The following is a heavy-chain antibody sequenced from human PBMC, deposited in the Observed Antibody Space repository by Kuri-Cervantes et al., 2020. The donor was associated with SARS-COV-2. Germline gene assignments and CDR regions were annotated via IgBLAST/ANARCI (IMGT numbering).Heavy chain of an antibody. CDR3: ARASLSGWYPSDY. J-gene: IGHJ4*02. D-gene: IGHD6-19*01. Sequence: ASVMVSCKASGYTFTGYYMHWVRQAPGQGLEWMGWINPNSGGTNYAQKFQGRVTITRDTSISTAYMELSRLRSEDTAVYYCARASLSGWYPSDYWGQGTLVTVSS. CDR2: INPNSGGT. CDR1: GYTFTGYY. V-gene: IGHV1-2*02.